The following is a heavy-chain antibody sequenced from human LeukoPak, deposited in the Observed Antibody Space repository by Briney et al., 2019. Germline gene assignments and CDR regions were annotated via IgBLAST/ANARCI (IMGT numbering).Heavy chain of an antibody. D-gene: IGHD4-23*01. J-gene: IGHJ2*01. CDR2: IYYSGST. CDR3: ARSVVTLYWYFDL. Sequence: SETLSLTCTASGGSISGYYYNWIRQPPGKGLEWIGYIYYSGSTNYNPSLKSRVTISLDTSKNQFYLKLSSVTTADTAVYYCARSVVTLYWYFDLWGRGTLVTVSS. V-gene: IGHV4-59*01. CDR1: GGSISGYY.